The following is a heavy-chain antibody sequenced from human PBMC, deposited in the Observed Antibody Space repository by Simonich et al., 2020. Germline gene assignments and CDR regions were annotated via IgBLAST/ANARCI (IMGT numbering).Heavy chain of an antibody. V-gene: IGHV3-33*08. D-gene: IGHD6-13*01. CDR1: GGSFSGYY. CDR2: KWYDGRNK. J-gene: IGHJ4*02. Sequence: QVQLQQWGAGLLKPSETLSLTCAVYGGSFSGYYWSWVRQAPGKGLEWVAVKWYDGRNKYYADSVKGRFTISRDNSKNTLYLQMNSLRAEDTAVYYCARERAAAGEAFDYWGQGTLVTVSS. CDR3: ARERAAAGEAFDY.